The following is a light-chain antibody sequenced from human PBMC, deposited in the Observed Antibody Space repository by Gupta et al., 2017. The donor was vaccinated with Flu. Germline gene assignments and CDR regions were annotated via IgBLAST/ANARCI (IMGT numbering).Light chain of an antibody. V-gene: IGKV3-15*01. Sequence: ATLSVSPGERVPLSCRASQSVGTDLAWYKQKPGQAPRPLIYGASTRDTGVPARFSGSGYGTEFTLAISSRQSEDFAVYYCQQYNNWPQRSFGQGTXVDIK. J-gene: IGKJ2*03. CDR1: QSVGTD. CDR3: QQYNNWPQRS. CDR2: GAS.